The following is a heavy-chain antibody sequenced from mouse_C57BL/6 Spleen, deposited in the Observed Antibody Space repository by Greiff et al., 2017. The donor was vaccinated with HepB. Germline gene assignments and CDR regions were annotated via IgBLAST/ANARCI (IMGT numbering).Heavy chain of an antibody. CDR3: AREGITTVPFAY. CDR2: IYPGSGNT. V-gene: IGHV1-76*01. CDR1: GYTFTDYY. J-gene: IGHJ3*01. Sequence: QVQLQQSGAELVRPGASVKLSCKASGYTFTDYYINWVKQRPGQGLEWIARIYPGSGNTYYNEKFKGKATLTAEKSSSTAYMQLSSLTSEDSAVYFCAREGITTVPFAYWGQGTLVTVSA. D-gene: IGHD1-1*01.